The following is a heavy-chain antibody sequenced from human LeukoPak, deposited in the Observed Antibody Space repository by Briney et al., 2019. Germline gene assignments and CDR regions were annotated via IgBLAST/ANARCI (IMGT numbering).Heavy chain of an antibody. CDR2: INEDGSVK. J-gene: IGHJ4*02. CDR3: ATSDDSSGSD. D-gene: IGHD3-22*01. Sequence: GGSLRLSCVASGFTFSGYWMSWVRQAPGKGLQWVANINEDGSVKHYVDSVKGRFTISRDSAKNSVFVQMNSLRDEDTALYYCATSDDSSGSDWGQGTLVTVSS. V-gene: IGHV3-7*01. CDR1: GFTFSGYW.